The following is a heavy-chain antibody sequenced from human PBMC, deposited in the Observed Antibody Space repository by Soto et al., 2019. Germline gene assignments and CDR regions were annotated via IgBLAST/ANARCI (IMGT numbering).Heavy chain of an antibody. CDR3: ARDARYDLEWLLDFDY. CDR1: GFTFSDYY. V-gene: IGHV3-11*06. J-gene: IGHJ4*02. CDR2: ISSSSSYT. D-gene: IGHD3-3*01. Sequence: GGSLRLSCAASGFTFSDYYMSWIRQAPGKGLEWVSYISSSSSYTNYADSVKGRFTISRDNAKNSLYLQMNSLRAEDTAVYYCARDARYDLEWLLDFDYWDQGTLVTVSS.